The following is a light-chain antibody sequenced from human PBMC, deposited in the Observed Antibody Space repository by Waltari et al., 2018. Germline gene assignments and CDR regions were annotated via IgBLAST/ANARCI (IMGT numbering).Light chain of an antibody. J-gene: IGLJ3*02. CDR2: DVV. CDR1: SSDVGGYDY. CDR3: CSYKRGATWV. Sequence: QSVLTQPASVSGSPGQSITISCTGTSSDVGGYDYVSWYQQSPGKAPTLIIYDVVKRPSAVSTRFSASKSDNTASLTISGLQAEDEGDYYCCSYKRGATWVFGGGTALTVL. V-gene: IGLV2-14*03.